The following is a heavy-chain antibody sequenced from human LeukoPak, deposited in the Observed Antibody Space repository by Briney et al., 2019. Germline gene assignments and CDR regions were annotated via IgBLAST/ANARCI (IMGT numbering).Heavy chain of an antibody. CDR3: ARRLLWFGELSDY. D-gene: IGHD3-10*01. J-gene: IGHJ4*02. Sequence: TSETLSLTCAVYGGSFSGYYWSWIRQPPGKGLEWIGEINHSGSTNYNPSLKSRVTISVDTSKNQFSLKLSSVTAADTAVYYCARRLLWFGELSDYWGQGTLVTVSS. V-gene: IGHV4-34*01. CDR2: INHSGST. CDR1: GGSFSGYY.